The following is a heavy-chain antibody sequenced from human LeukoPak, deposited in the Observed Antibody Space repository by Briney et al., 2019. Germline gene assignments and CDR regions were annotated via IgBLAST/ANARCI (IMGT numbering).Heavy chain of an antibody. J-gene: IGHJ4*02. D-gene: IGHD1-26*01. CDR1: GYSFTSSW. Sequence: PRESLKISCQGSGYSFTSSWIGWVRQMPGKGLEWMGIIYPGDSDTRYSPSFQGQVTISADKSISTAYLQWSSLKASDTAMYYCARFSVGGTYYPNYWGQGTLVSVSS. CDR3: ARFSVGGTYYPNY. V-gene: IGHV5-51*01. CDR2: IYPGDSDT.